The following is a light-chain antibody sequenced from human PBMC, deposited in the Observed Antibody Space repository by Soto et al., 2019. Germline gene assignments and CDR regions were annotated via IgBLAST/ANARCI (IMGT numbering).Light chain of an antibody. CDR3: CSYAGPTTYYV. CDR1: SSEVGNYNL. J-gene: IGLJ1*01. Sequence: QSVLTQPASVSGAPGQSITISCTGTSSEVGNYNLVSWFQQHPGKAPKLMIYEVIVRPSGVSYRFSRSQSGYTASLTISGLQAGDEADYYCCSYAGPTTYYVFGTGTKVTVL. V-gene: IGLV2-23*02. CDR2: EVI.